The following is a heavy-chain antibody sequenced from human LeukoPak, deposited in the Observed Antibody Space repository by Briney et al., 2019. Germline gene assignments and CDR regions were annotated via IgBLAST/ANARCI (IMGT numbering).Heavy chain of an antibody. D-gene: IGHD6-13*01. V-gene: IGHV3-9*03. Sequence: GRSLRLSCAASGFTFDDYAMHWVRQAPGKGLEWVSGISWNSGSIGYADSVKGRFTISRDNAKNSLYLQMNSLRAEDMALYYCARGIAAVIQGKDFDYWGQGTLVTVSS. CDR2: ISWNSGSI. CDR1: GFTFDDYA. CDR3: ARGIAAVIQGKDFDY. J-gene: IGHJ4*02.